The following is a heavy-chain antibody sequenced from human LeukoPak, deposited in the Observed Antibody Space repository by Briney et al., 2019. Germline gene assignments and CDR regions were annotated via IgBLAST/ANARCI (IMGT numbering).Heavy chain of an antibody. J-gene: IGHJ4*02. CDR3: ARDKRWSSCFDY. D-gene: IGHD6-13*01. Sequence: PSETLSLTCTVSGGSISNSFWSWIRQPAGEGLEWIGRIYTSGSTDYNPSLKSRVTMSVDTSKNQFSLKLNSVTAADTAVYYCARDKRWSSCFDYWGQGTLVTVSS. CDR1: GGSISNSF. CDR2: IYTSGST. V-gene: IGHV4-4*07.